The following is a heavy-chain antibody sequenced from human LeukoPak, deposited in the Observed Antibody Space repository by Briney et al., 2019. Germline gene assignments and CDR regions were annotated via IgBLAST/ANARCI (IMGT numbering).Heavy chain of an antibody. J-gene: IGHJ4*02. CDR2: LYSDGNT. D-gene: IGHD1-14*01. CDR1: ALTDITGD. CDR3: ARGVEPLAANTLAY. Sequence: GTPLRLSGASAALTDITGDMTWVRQGRGKGRAWVAVLYSDGNTTYADSVQGRFTIPRDNSKNTLYLEMNSLSPDDTAVYYCARGVEPLAANTLAYWGQGTLVTVSS. V-gene: IGHV3-53*01.